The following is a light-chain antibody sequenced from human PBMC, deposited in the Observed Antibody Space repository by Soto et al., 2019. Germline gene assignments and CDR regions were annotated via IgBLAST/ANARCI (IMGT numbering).Light chain of an antibody. J-gene: IGLJ2*01. CDR1: SSNIGNNY. V-gene: IGLV1-51*01. Sequence: QSVLTQPPSVSAAPGQTVTISCSGSSSNIGNNYVSWYQQVPGTAPKLLVHDDNKRHSGIPDRFSGSKSGTSATLGITGLQTGDEADYYCGAWDSSLSIVLFGGGTKLTVL. CDR2: DDN. CDR3: GAWDSSLSIVL.